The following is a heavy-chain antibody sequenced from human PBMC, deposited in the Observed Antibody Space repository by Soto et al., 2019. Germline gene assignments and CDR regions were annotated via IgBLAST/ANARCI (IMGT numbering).Heavy chain of an antibody. CDR3: ARDGSTVTTNYHYAMDV. J-gene: IGHJ6*02. D-gene: IGHD4-17*01. V-gene: IGHV3-23*01. CDR2: ISGNGGTT. CDR1: GFRFSSYA. Sequence: EVQLLESGGGLVQPGGSLRLSCAASGFRFSSYAMSWVRQAPGKGLEWVSVISGNGGTTYYADSAKGRFTISRDNAKNSLYLQMNSLRAEDTAVYYCARDGSTVTTNYHYAMDVWGQGTTVTVSS.